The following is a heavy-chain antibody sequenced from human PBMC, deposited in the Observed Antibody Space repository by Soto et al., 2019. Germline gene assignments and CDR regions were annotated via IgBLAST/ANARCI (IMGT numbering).Heavy chain of an antibody. J-gene: IGHJ4*02. CDR2: IGGGGAT. V-gene: IGHV3-23*01. CDR1: GFTFSTYV. Sequence: EVQLLDSGGGLVQPGGSLRLSCAASGFTFSTYVMSWVRQAPGKGLEWVSSIGGGGATFYADSVKGRFTISRDNSKNTMYLQMNSLRDADMGIYYCATYPAGAYVPPYDYRGQGTLVTVSS. D-gene: IGHD3-10*02. CDR3: ATYPAGAYVPPYDY.